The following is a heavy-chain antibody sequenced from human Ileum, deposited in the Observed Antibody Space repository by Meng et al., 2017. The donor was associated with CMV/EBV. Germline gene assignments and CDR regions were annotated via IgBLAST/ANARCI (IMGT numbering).Heavy chain of an antibody. J-gene: IGHJ4*02. D-gene: IGHD3-3*01. CDR1: GFTFTNYW. V-gene: IGHV3-7*01. CDR2: IKQDGSEN. CDR3: ARAKYYDFWNG. Sequence: GGSLRLSCAASGFTFTNYWMSWVRQAPGKGLEWVANIKQDGSENYYVDSVKGRLTSTRDNAKNSLFRQMNSLRAEETAVYYCARAKYYDFWNGWGQGTLVTVSS.